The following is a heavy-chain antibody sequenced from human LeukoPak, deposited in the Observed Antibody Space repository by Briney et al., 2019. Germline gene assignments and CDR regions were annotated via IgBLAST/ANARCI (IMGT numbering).Heavy chain of an antibody. J-gene: IGHJ4*02. CDR2: ISPSSSTM. CDR1: GFTFSSYG. V-gene: IGHV3-48*01. D-gene: IGHD6-19*01. Sequence: PGGSLRLSXAASGFTFSSYGMNWVRQAPGKGLEWVSYISPSSSTMYYADSGKGRFTISRDNAKNSLYLQMNSLRAEDTAVYYCAREHTPYGSGCTAAYWGQGTLVTVSS. CDR3: AREHTPYGSGCTAAY.